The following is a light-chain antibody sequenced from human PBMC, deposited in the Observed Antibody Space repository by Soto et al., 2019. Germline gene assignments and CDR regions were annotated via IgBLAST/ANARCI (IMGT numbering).Light chain of an antibody. V-gene: IGKV1-17*01. CDR3: QQYNSYSPWT. CDR2: AAS. CDR1: QGIRND. J-gene: IGKJ1*01. Sequence: DIKMTQSPSSLSASVGDRVTITYRASQGIRNDLGWYQQKPGKAPKRLIYAASSLQSGVPSRFSGSGSGTEFTLTISSLQPDDFATYYCQQYNSYSPWTFGQGTKVDI.